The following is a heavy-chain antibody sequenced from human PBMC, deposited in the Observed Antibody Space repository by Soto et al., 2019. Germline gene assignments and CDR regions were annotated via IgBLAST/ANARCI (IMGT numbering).Heavy chain of an antibody. D-gene: IGHD6-19*01. CDR1: GFTFSSYA. J-gene: IGHJ4*02. V-gene: IGHV3-30-3*01. Sequence: GGSLRLSCAASGFTFSSYAMHWARQAPGKGLEWVAVISYDGSNKYYADSVKGRFTISRDNSKTLYLQMNSLRAEDTAVYYCVRDKSPYSSGWHNRHFDYWGQGTLVTVSS. CDR3: VRDKSPYSSGWHNRHFDY. CDR2: ISYDGSNK.